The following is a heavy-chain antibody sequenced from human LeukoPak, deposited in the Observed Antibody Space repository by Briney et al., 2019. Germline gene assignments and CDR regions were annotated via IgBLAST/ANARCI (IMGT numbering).Heavy chain of an antibody. CDR2: ISATVGTT. V-gene: IGHV3-23*01. CDR3: AKASDRYYFDY. D-gene: IGHD2-21*01. Sequence: GGSLRLSCVASGFTFSSYAMTWVRQAPGKGLEWVSAISATVGTTYYADSVKGRFTISRDNSENTLFLQMNSLRREDTAMYYCAKASDRYYFDYWGQGTPVTVSS. J-gene: IGHJ4*02. CDR1: GFTFSSYA.